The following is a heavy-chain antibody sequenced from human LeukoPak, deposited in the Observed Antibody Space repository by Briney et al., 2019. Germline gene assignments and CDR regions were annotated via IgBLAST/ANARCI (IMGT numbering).Heavy chain of an antibody. CDR2: IYSGGNT. J-gene: IGHJ4*02. Sequence: PGRSLRLSCAASGFTFSSYGMHWVRQAPGKGLEWVSVIYSGGNTYYADSVKGRFTISRDISKNTLYLQMNSLRAEDTAVYYCAREPYGGTPFYFDYWGQGTLVTVSS. CDR3: AREPYGGTPFYFDY. CDR1: GFTFSSYG. D-gene: IGHD4-23*01. V-gene: IGHV3-53*01.